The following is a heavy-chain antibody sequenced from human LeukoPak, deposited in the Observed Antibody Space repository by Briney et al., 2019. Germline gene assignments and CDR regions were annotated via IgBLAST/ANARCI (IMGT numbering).Heavy chain of an antibody. CDR1: GGSFSGYY. D-gene: IGHD3-10*01. J-gene: IGHJ4*02. Sequence: SETLSLTCAVYGGSFSGYYWSWIRQPPGKGLEWIGEINHSGSTNYNPSLKSRVTISVDTSKNQFSLKLSSVTAADTAVYYCATHRMAMVRGVPSHSPDYWGQGTLVTVSS. CDR2: INHSGST. CDR3: ATHRMAMVRGVPSHSPDY. V-gene: IGHV4-34*01.